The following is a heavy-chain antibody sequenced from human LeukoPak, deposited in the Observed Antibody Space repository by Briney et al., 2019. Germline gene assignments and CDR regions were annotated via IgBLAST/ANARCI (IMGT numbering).Heavy chain of an antibody. J-gene: IGHJ4*02. CDR1: GGSISSYY. CDR2: MYYSGST. CDR3: ARTRVPAPNFDY. Sequence: SETPSLTCTVSGGSISSYYWSWIRQPPGKGLEWIGYMYYSGSTNYNPSLKSRVTISVDTSKNQFSLKLSSVTAADTAVYYCARTRVPAPNFDYWGQGTLVTVSS. V-gene: IGHV4-59*01. D-gene: IGHD2-2*01.